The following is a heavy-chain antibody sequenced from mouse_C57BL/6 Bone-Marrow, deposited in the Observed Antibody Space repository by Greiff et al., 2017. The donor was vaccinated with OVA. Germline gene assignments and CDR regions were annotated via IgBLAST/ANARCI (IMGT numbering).Heavy chain of an antibody. D-gene: IGHD3-3*01. J-gene: IGHJ4*01. CDR2: ISNGGGST. Sequence: EVQGVESGGGLVQPGGSLKLSCAASGFTFSDYYMYWVRQTPEKRLEWVAYISNGGGSTYYPDTVKGRFTISRDNAKNTLYLQMSRLKSEDTAMYYCARHEDGTNYYAMDYWGQGTSVTVSS. V-gene: IGHV5-12*01. CDR1: GFTFSDYY. CDR3: ARHEDGTNYYAMDY.